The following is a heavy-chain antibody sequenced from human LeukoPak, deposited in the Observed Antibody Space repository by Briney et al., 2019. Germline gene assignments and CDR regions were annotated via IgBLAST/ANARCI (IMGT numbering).Heavy chain of an antibody. CDR3: AKELYNYGDYGAEGLDV. CDR2: ISYDGSSE. J-gene: IGHJ6*02. Sequence: PGGSLRLSCAVSGFTFGNYGMHWVRQAPGKGLEWVALISYDGSSEYYAGSVKGRFTISRDNSKITVYLQMNSLKVEDTAVYYCAKELYNYGDYGAEGLDVGGQGTTVTVSS. CDR1: GFTFGNYG. D-gene: IGHD4-17*01. V-gene: IGHV3-30*18.